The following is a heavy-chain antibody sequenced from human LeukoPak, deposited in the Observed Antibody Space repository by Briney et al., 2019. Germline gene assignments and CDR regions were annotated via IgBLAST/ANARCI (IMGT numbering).Heavy chain of an antibody. V-gene: IGHV1-69*04. CDR1: GGTFSSYA. CDR3: ARGREEDSSGYYYGFDY. J-gene: IGHJ4*02. D-gene: IGHD3-22*01. Sequence: SVKVSCKASGGTFSSYAISWVRQAPGQGLEWMGRIIPIFGIANYAQRFQGRVTITADKSTSTAYMELSSLRSEDTAVYYCARGREEDSSGYYYGFDYWGQGTLVTVSS. CDR2: IIPIFGIA.